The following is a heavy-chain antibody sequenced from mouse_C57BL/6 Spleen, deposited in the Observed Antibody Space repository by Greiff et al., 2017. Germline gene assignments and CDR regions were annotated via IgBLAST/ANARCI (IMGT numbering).Heavy chain of an antibody. CDR1: GFNIKDYY. Sequence: VQLQQSGAELVKPGASVKLSCTASGFNIKDYYMHWVKQRTEQGLEWIGRIDPEDGETKSAPKFQGKATITADTSSNTAYLQLSSLTSEDTAVYYCARWITTVVPTGDYWGQGTTLTVSS. CDR2: IDPEDGET. V-gene: IGHV14-2*01. CDR3: ARWITTVVPTGDY. J-gene: IGHJ2*01. D-gene: IGHD1-1*01.